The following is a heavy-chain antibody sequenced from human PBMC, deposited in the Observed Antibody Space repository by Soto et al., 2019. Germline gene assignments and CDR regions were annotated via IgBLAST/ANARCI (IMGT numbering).Heavy chain of an antibody. V-gene: IGHV4-30-2*01. J-gene: IGHJ4*02. CDR2: IYHSGST. CDR3: ASGSSGYYYDYYFDY. CDR1: GGSISSGGYS. Sequence: TLSLTCAVSGGSISSGGYSWSWIRQPPGKGLEWIGYIYHSGSTYYNPSLKSRVTISVDRSKNQFSLKLGSVTAADTAVYYGASGSSGYYYDYYFDYWGQRTLVTV. D-gene: IGHD3-22*01.